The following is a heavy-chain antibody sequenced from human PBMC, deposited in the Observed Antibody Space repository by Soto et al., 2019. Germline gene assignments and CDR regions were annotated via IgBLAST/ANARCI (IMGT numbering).Heavy chain of an antibody. Sequence: QVQLVQSGAEVKKPGASVKVSCKASGYTFTSYDINWVRQATGQGLEWMGWMNPNSANTGYAQKFQGRVTMTRNTXXXXXXXXXXXXXXXXXXXXYCAREGVRGMDVWGQGTTVTVSS. V-gene: IGHV1-8*01. CDR3: AREGVRGMDV. D-gene: IGHD2-8*02. CDR2: MNPNSANT. J-gene: IGHJ6*02. CDR1: GYTFTSYD.